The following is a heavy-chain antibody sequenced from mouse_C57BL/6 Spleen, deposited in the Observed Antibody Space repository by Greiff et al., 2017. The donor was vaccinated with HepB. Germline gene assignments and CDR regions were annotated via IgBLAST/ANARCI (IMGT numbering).Heavy chain of an antibody. Sequence: QVQLQQPGAELVKPGASVKLSCKASGYTFTSYWMHWVKQRPGQGLEWIGMIHPNSGSTNYNEKFKSKATLTVDKSSSTAYMQLSSLTAEDSAVYDCARRDSNYGFAYWGQGTLVTVSA. V-gene: IGHV1-64*01. CDR3: ARRDSNYGFAY. D-gene: IGHD2-5*01. J-gene: IGHJ3*01. CDR1: GYTFTSYW. CDR2: IHPNSGST.